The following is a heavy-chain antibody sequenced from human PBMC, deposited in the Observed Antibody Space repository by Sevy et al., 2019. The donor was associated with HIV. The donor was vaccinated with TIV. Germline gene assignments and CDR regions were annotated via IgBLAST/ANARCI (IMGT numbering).Heavy chain of an antibody. CDR3: AGGRFDSSGSFDAFDM. D-gene: IGHD3-22*01. CDR1: GFTFSGYA. Sequence: GGSLRLSCAASGFTFSGYAMHWVRQAPGKGLDWVSTIFGSGGTTYYADSVKGRFTISRDNSKNTLYLQMNSLRTEDTALYYCAGGRFDSSGSFDAFDMWGQGTMVTVSS. V-gene: IGHV3-23*01. CDR2: IFGSGGTT. J-gene: IGHJ3*02.